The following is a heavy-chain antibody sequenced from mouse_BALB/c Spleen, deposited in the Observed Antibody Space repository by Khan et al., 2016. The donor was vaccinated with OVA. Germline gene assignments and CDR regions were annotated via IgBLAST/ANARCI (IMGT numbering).Heavy chain of an antibody. CDR2: INPTSGYT. CDR1: GYTFTTYW. Sequence: QVQLQQSGAELAKPGASVKMSCKASGYTFTTYWMHWVKQRPRQGLEWIGYINPTSGYTDYNDKFKDRATLSADKSSSTAYMQLNSLTSEDSAVYYCTRDSIDYWGQGTTLTVSS. CDR3: TRDSIDY. J-gene: IGHJ2*01. V-gene: IGHV1-7*01.